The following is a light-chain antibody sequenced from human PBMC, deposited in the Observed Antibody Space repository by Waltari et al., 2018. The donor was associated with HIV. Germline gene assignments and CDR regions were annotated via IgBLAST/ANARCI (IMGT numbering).Light chain of an antibody. CDR3: SSYAGNLPV. J-gene: IGLJ2*01. V-gene: IGLV2-8*01. CDR2: EFS. CDR1: SSDVGGYNS. Sequence: QSALTQPPSASGSTGQSVTISCTGTSSDVGGYNSVFWYQQPPGKAPKLMFYEFSKQPSGVPDRVSGAKSGNTASLTVSGRQAEDEAVYYCSSYAGNLPVFCGGTKLTGL.